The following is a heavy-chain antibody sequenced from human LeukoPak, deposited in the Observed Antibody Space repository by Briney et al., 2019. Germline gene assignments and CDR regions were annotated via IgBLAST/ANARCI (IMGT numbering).Heavy chain of an antibody. CDR1: GFTFSSYS. CDR2: ISSSSSYI. J-gene: IGHJ3*02. CDR3: ARPDSSGYFHAFDI. V-gene: IGHV3-21*04. Sequence: GSLRLSCAASGFTFSSYSMNWVRQAPGKGLEWVSSISSSSSYIYYADSVKGRFTISRDNAKNSLYLQMNSLRAEDTALYYCARPDSSGYFHAFDIWGQGTMVTVSS. D-gene: IGHD3-22*01.